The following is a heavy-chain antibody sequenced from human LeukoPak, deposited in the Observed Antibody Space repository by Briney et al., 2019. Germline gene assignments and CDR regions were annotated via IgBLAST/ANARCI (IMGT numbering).Heavy chain of an antibody. D-gene: IGHD6-13*01. CDR1: GFTFSSYA. Sequence: GRSLRLSCAASGFTFSSYAMSWVRQAPGKGLEWVSAISGSGGSTYYADSVKGRFTISRDNSKNTLYLQMNSLRAEDTAVYYCAGGQSSSWFDPWGQGTLVTVSS. CDR3: AGGQSSSWFDP. CDR2: ISGSGGST. V-gene: IGHV3-23*01. J-gene: IGHJ5*02.